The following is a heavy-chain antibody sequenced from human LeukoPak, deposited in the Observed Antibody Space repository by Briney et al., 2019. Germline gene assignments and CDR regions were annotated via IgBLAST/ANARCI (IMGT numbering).Heavy chain of an antibody. CDR2: IYYDGNTK. J-gene: IGHJ4*02. Sequence: PGGSLRLSCAASGFTFSAYGMHWVRQAPGKGLEWVAFIYYDGNTKYYADSVKGRFTISRDNAKNSLYLQMTSLRVDDTGVYYCLQYNAGTIWGPGTLVTVSS. V-gene: IGHV3-33*03. CDR1: GFTFSAYG. D-gene: IGHD4-17*01. CDR3: LQYNAGTI.